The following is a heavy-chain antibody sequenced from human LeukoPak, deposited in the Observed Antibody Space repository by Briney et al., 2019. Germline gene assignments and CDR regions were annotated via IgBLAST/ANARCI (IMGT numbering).Heavy chain of an antibody. V-gene: IGHV1-8*01. CDR3: ARALCGGDCYSGWFDP. CDR1: GYTFTSYD. Sequence: ASVKVSCKASGYTFTSYDINWVRQATGQGLEWMGWMNPNSGNTGYAQKFQGRVTMTRNTSISTAYMELSSLRSEDTAVYYCARALCGGDCYSGWFDPWGQGTLVTVSS. J-gene: IGHJ5*02. D-gene: IGHD2-21*02. CDR2: MNPNSGNT.